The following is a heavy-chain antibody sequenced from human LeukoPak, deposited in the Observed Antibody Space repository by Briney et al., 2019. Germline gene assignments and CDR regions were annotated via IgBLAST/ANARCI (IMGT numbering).Heavy chain of an antibody. J-gene: IGHJ4*02. CDR2: IYSGGST. CDR1: GFTVSSNY. D-gene: IGHD1-7*01. CDR3: ARVDNWNYGCGY. V-gene: IGHV3-66*01. Sequence: GGSLRLSCAASGFTVSSNYMSWVRQAPGKGLEWVSVIYSGGSTYYADSVKGRFTISRDNSKNTLYLQMNSLRAEDTAVYYCARVDNWNYGCGYWGQGTLVTVSS.